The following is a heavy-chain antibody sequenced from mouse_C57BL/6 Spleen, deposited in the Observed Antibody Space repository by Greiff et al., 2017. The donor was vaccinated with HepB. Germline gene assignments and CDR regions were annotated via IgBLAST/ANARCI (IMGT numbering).Heavy chain of an antibody. Sequence: VQLQQSGAELVKPGASVKISCKASGYAFSSYWMNWVKQRPGKGLEWIGQIYPGDGDTNYNGKFKGKATLTADKSSSTAYMQLSSLTSEDSAVYFCARTSSPYYFDYWRQGTTLTVSS. J-gene: IGHJ2*01. V-gene: IGHV1-80*01. CDR3: ARTSSPYYFDY. D-gene: IGHD1-1*01. CDR2: IYPGDGDT. CDR1: GYAFSSYW.